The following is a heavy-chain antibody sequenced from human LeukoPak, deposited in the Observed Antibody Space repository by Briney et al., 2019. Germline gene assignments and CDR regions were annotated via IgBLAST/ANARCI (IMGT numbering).Heavy chain of an antibody. CDR2: ISSGGDIM. CDR3: ATNLIGAGEYFQQ. CDR1: GLRFSDYY. J-gene: IGHJ1*01. Sequence: GGSLRLSCAASGLRFSDYYVSWIRQAPGKGLQWVSYISSGGDIMHYADSVKGRFTSSRDNAKNSVYLEMNSLGAEDTAVYYCATNLIGAGEYFQQWGQRTLVTVSS. D-gene: IGHD2/OR15-2a*01. V-gene: IGHV3-11*01.